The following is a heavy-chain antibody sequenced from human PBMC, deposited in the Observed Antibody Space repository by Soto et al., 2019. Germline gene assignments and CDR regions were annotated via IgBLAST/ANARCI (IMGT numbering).Heavy chain of an antibody. CDR1: GYTFNNYA. Sequence: QVQLVQSGTEVKKPGASVKLSCKASGYTFNNYAIHWVRQAPGPRLAWMVWINAANGHTKYSQKFQGRVTGTRDTSATTAYMERSRLTSEDTAVYYWGRGRCKQTTADYYLDFWGQGTLVTVSS. V-gene: IGHV1-3*01. CDR3: GRGRCKQTTADYYLDF. D-gene: IGHD1-1*01. CDR2: INAANGHT. J-gene: IGHJ4*02.